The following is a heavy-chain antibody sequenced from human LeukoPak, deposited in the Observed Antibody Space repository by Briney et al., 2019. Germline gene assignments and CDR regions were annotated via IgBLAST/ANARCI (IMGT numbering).Heavy chain of an antibody. J-gene: IGHJ3*02. CDR3: ARELSAVAGTGAFDI. CDR2: ISSSGSTI. V-gene: IGHV3-48*03. D-gene: IGHD6-19*01. CDR1: GFTFSSYE. Sequence: GGSLRLSCAASGFTFSSYEMNWVRQAPGKGLEWVSYISSSGSTIYYADSVKGRFTISRDNAKNSLYLQMNSLRAEDTAVYYCARELSAVAGTGAFDIWGQGTMVAVSS.